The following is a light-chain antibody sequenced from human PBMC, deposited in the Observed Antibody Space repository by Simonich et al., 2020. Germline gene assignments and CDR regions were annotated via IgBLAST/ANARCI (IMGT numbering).Light chain of an antibody. CDR3: SSYTSSSTLV. Sequence: QSALTQPASVSGSPGQSIPISCTGTSSDVGGYNYVSWYQQHPGKAPKLMIYYVSKRPSGVSNRFSGSQSGNTASLTISGLQAEDEADYYCSSYTSSSTLVFGGGTKLTVL. CDR1: SSDVGGYNY. CDR2: YVS. V-gene: IGLV2-14*01. J-gene: IGLJ3*02.